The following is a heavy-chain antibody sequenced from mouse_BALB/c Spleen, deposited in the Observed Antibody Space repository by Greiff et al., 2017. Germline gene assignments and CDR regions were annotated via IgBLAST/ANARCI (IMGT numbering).Heavy chain of an antibody. CDR2: INPGSGGT. Sequence: LQESGAELVRPGTSVKVSCKASGYAFTNYLIEWVKQRPGQGLEWIGVINPGSGGTNYNEKFKGKATLTADKSSSTAYMQLSSLTSDDSAVYFCARFITTGYYFDYWGQGTTLTVSS. J-gene: IGHJ2*01. V-gene: IGHV1-54*01. D-gene: IGHD1-1*01. CDR1: GYAFTNYL. CDR3: ARFITTGYYFDY.